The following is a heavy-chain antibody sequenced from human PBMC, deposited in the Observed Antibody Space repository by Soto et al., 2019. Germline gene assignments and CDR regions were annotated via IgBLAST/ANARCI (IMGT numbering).Heavy chain of an antibody. CDR3: AKDRDSSSWYNWFDP. D-gene: IGHD6-13*01. V-gene: IGHV3-23*01. CDR2: ISGSGGIT. J-gene: IGHJ5*02. Sequence: GGSLRLSCAASGFTFSSYAMSWVRQAPGKGLEWVSAISGSGGITYYADSVKGRFTISRDNSKNTLYLQMNSLRAEDTAVYYCAKDRDSSSWYNWFDPWGQGTLVTVSS. CDR1: GFTFSSYA.